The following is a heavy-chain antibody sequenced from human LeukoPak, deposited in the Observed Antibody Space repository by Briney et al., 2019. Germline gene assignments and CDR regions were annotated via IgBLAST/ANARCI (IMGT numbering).Heavy chain of an antibody. CDR1: GYSFTSFW. V-gene: IGHV5-51*01. J-gene: IGHJ4*02. CDR3: PRCNSLRGGIVDY. D-gene: IGHD3-10*01. Sequence: GESLKISCKGSGYSFTSFWIAWVRQMPGKDLEWLGIIYPGDSDTTYSPSFQGQVTISAAKSISTAYLQWTSLKASDTAMYYCPRCNSLRGGIVDYCGPGTLVTVSS. CDR2: IYPGDSDT.